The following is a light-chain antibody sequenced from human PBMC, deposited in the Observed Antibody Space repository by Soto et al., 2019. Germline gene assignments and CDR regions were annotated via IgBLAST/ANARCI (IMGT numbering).Light chain of an antibody. CDR3: QQYNSYSPT. Sequence: DIQMTQSPSTLSASVGDGVTITCRASQSMSTWLAWYQQEPGKAPKLLIHKASSLQSGVPSRFSGSGSGTDFTLTISSLHPDDFATYYCQQYNSYSPTFGQGTRVEIK. CDR2: KAS. V-gene: IGKV1-5*03. J-gene: IGKJ1*01. CDR1: QSMSTW.